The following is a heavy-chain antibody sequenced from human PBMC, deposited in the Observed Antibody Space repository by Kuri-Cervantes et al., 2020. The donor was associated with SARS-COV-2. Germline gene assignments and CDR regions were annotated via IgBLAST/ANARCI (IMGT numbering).Heavy chain of an antibody. D-gene: IGHD4-17*01. Sequence: SETLSLTCAVSGYSISSGYYWGWIRQSPGKGLQWIGEVNHGGSTNYNPSLKSRVTISVDTSSKQFSLNLSSVTAADTAVYYCARAYGFLRYIYYMDVWGRGTTVTVSS. CDR2: VNHGGST. CDR1: GYSISSGYY. J-gene: IGHJ6*03. CDR3: ARAYGFLRYIYYMDV. V-gene: IGHV4-38-2*01.